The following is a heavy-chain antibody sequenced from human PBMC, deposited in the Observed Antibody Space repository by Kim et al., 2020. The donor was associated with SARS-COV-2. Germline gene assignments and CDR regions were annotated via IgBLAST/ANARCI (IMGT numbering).Heavy chain of an antibody. CDR2: IRVSGRTI. Sequence: GGSLRLSCAASGFIFSDYSMNWVRQAPGKGLEWVSYIRVSGRTIYYADSVKGRFTISRDNAKNTLYLQMNSLRDDDTAVYYCARDRRGMGVVINEYYFDFRGQGALPTVSS. CDR3: ARDRRGMGVVINEYYFDF. CDR1: GFIFSDYS. D-gene: IGHD2-21*01. V-gene: IGHV3-48*02. J-gene: IGHJ4*02.